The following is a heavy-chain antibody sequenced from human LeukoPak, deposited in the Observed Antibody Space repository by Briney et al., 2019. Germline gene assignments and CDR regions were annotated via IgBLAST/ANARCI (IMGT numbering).Heavy chain of an antibody. CDR1: GGSISSYY. Sequence: SETLSLTCTVSGGSISSYYWSWIRQPAGEGLEWIGYIYYSGSTNYNPSLKSRVTISVDTSKNQFSLKLSSVTAADTAVYYCARTTEAHSWRTRYYDYYMDVWGKGTTVTVSS. J-gene: IGHJ6*03. CDR3: ARTTEAHSWRTRYYDYYMDV. D-gene: IGHD6-13*01. CDR2: IYYSGST. V-gene: IGHV4-59*01.